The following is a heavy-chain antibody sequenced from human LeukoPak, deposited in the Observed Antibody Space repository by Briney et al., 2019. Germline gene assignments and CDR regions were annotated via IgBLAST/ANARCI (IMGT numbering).Heavy chain of an antibody. CDR1: GDSISSGNYY. CDR3: ARRFGL. D-gene: IGHD3-10*01. V-gene: IGHV4-61*02. J-gene: IGHJ4*02. Sequence: SQSLSHSCTVPGDSISSGNYYLNWIRQSTGRGLEWIGLIYSSGSAHYNPSFKSRVTISLDTSKNHFSLKLNSVTAADTAVYYCARRFGLWGRGTLVTVSS. CDR2: IYSSGSA.